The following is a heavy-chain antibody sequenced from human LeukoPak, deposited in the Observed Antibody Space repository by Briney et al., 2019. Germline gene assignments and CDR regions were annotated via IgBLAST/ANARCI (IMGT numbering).Heavy chain of an antibody. CDR3: AKDGGAAGTFDY. J-gene: IGHJ4*02. D-gene: IGHD6-13*01. V-gene: IGHV3-30*18. CDR1: GFIFSSYA. CDR2: ISSGGNSN. Sequence: GRSLRLSCAASGFIFSSYAMQWVRQAPGRGLEWVAVISSGGNSNFYSNSVRGRFTISRDNSKNTVYLQMNTLKGEDTAVYYCAKDGGAAGTFDYWGQGTLATASS.